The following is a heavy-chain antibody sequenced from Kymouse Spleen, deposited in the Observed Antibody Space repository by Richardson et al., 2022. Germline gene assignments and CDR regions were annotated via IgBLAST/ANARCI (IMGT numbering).Heavy chain of an antibody. V-gene: IGHV3-48*02. CDR3: ARTGSSIAARHWFDP. D-gene: IGHD6-6*01. CDR2: ISSSSSTI. J-gene: IGHJ5*02. CDR1: GFTFSSYS. Sequence: EVQLVESGGGLVQPGGSLRLSCAASGFTFSSYSMNWVRQAPGKGLEWVSYISSSSSTIYYADSVKGRFTISRDNAKNSLYLQMNSLRDEDTAVYYCARTGSSIAARHWFDPWGQGTLVTVSS.